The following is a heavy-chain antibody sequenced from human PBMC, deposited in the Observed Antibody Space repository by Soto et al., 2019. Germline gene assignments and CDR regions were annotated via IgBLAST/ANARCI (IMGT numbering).Heavy chain of an antibody. V-gene: IGHV1-69*13. D-gene: IGHD6-13*01. J-gene: IGHJ5*02. CDR3: ARDRNIAAAGTGGWFDP. Sequence: ASVKVSCKASGGTFSSYAISWVRQAPGQGLEWMGGIIPIFGTANYAQKLQGRVTITAGESTSTAYMELSSLRSEDTAVYYCARDRNIAAAGTGGWFDPWGQGTLVTVSS. CDR2: IIPIFGTA. CDR1: GGTFSSYA.